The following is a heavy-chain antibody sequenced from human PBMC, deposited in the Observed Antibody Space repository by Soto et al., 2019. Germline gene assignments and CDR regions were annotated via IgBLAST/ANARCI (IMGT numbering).Heavy chain of an antibody. CDR2: IYYSGST. Sequence: PSETLSLTCTVSGGSVSSGDYYWSWIRQPPGKGLEWIGNIYYSGSTNYNPSLKSRATISVDTSKNQFSLKVSSATAADTAVYYCASQDYDKSVYYFDYWGRGTLVTVSS. D-gene: IGHD3-22*01. CDR3: ASQDYDKSVYYFDY. J-gene: IGHJ4*02. V-gene: IGHV4-61*08. CDR1: GGSVSSGDYY.